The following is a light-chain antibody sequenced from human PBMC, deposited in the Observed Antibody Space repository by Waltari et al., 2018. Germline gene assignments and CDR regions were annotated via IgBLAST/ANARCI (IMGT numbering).Light chain of an antibody. CDR3: QSYDSSNVVV. V-gene: IGLV6-57*01. CDR1: SGSIGRKY. Sequence: NFMLPQPHSVSESPGKTVTISCTRSSGSIGRKYVQWPQQRPGRSPTTVIHEDNQRPSGVPDRFSGSIDSSSNSASRTISGLTTEDEADYYCQSYDSSNVVVFGGGTKLTVL. J-gene: IGLJ2*01. CDR2: EDN.